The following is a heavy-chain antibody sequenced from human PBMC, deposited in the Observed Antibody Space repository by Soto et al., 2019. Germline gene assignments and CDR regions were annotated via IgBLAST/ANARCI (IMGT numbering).Heavy chain of an antibody. Sequence: EVQLLESGGGLVQPGGSLRLSCAASGFTFSGYAMSWVRQAPGKGLEWVSAISGSGGSTYYADSVKGRFTISRDNSKNTLYLQMNSLRAEDTAVYYCAAAGTPRYFQHWGQGTLVTVSS. D-gene: IGHD6-13*01. V-gene: IGHV3-23*01. J-gene: IGHJ1*01. CDR3: AAAGTPRYFQH. CDR2: ISGSGGST. CDR1: GFTFSGYA.